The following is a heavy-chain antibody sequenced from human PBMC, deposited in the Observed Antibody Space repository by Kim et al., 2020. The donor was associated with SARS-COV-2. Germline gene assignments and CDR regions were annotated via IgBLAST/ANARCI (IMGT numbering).Heavy chain of an antibody. Sequence: GESLKISCKGSGYNFTNYWIGWVRQMPGKGLEWMGIIYPGDSDTRYSPSFEGQVTISADKSISTAYLQWSSLKASDTAMYYCASAQALGVVAPTHHYYYYGMDVWGQGTTVTVSS. V-gene: IGHV5-51*01. D-gene: IGHD2-15*01. CDR3: ASAQALGVVAPTHHYYYYGMDV. CDR2: IYPGDSDT. CDR1: GYNFTNYW. J-gene: IGHJ6*02.